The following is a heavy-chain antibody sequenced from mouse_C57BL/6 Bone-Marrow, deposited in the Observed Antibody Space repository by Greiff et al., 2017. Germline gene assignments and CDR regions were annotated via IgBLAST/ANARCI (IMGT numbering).Heavy chain of an antibody. CDR3: ARDGNHGAMDY. J-gene: IGHJ4*01. CDR1: GYTFTNYW. Sequence: QVQLKESGAELVRPGTSVKMSCTASGYTFTNYWIGWAKQRPGHGLEWIGDIYPGGGYTNYNEKFKGKATLTADKSASTAYMQFSSLTTEDSAIYYSARDGNHGAMDYWGQGTSVTVSS. V-gene: IGHV1-63*01. CDR2: IYPGGGYT.